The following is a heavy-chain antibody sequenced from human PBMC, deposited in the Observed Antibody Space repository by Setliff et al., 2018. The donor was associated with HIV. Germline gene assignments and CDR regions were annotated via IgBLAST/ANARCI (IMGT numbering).Heavy chain of an antibody. Sequence: SETLSLTCAVSGGSISSSNWWSWVRQPPGKGLEWIGEIYHSGNTNYNPSLKSRVTISVDESKNQFSLKLSSVTAADTAVYYCARREATYHYDTRYFDYWGQGTLVTVSS. J-gene: IGHJ4*02. CDR1: GGSISSSNW. CDR2: IYHSGNT. D-gene: IGHD3-22*01. V-gene: IGHV4-4*02. CDR3: ARREATYHYDTRYFDY.